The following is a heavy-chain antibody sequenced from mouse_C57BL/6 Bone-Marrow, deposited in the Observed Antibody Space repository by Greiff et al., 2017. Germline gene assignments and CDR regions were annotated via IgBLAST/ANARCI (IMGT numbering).Heavy chain of an antibody. CDR2: ISSGSSTI. J-gene: IGHJ4*01. V-gene: IGHV5-17*01. Sequence: EVQLVESGGGLVKPGGSLKLSCAASGFTFSDYGMHWVRQAPEKGLEWVAYISSGSSTIYYADTVKGRFTISRDNAKNTLFLQMTSLRSEDTAMYYCASGVYYGGYAMDYWGKGTSVTVSS. CDR1: GFTFSDYG. CDR3: ASGVYYGGYAMDY. D-gene: IGHD2-13*01.